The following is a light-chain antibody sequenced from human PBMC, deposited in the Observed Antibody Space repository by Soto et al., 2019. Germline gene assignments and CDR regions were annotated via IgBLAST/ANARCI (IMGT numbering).Light chain of an antibody. J-gene: IGLJ2*01. V-gene: IGLV2-14*01. CDR3: SSYRSSNTEL. CDR2: DVT. CDR1: SSDVGRYDY. Sequence: QSALTQPASVSGSPGQSIAISCTGTSSDVGRYDYVSWYQQYPGKAPRVMIYDVTNRPSGVSDRFSGSKSGNTASLTISGLQAEDEADYYCSSYRSSNTELFGGGTKVTVL.